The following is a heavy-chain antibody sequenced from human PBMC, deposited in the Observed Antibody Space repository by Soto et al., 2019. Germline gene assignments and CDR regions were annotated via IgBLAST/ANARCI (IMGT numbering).Heavy chain of an antibody. CDR3: ARYSNNWFQTEGMDV. CDR2: IDASGNT. CDR1: VDSITTYY. J-gene: IGHJ6*02. D-gene: IGHD6-13*01. Sequence: SETLSLACTVSVDSITTYYWSWIRQPAGKGLEWIGRIDASGNTNYNPSLNSRVTMSIDTSKKQFSLKLTSVTAADTAIYYCARYSNNWFQTEGMDVWGQGTTVTVSS. V-gene: IGHV4-4*07.